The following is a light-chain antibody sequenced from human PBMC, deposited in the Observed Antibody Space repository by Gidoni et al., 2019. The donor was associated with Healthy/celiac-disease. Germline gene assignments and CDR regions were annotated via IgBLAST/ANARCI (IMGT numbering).Light chain of an antibody. CDR3: QQRSNWPLT. Sequence: DIVLTQSPATLSSSQGERATLSCRASQSVSSYLAWYQQKPDQAPRLLIYDASNRATGIPARFRGRGSGTDFTLTISSLEPEDFAVYYCQQRSNWPLTFGGGTKVEIK. CDR1: QSVSSY. CDR2: DAS. J-gene: IGKJ4*01. V-gene: IGKV3-11*01.